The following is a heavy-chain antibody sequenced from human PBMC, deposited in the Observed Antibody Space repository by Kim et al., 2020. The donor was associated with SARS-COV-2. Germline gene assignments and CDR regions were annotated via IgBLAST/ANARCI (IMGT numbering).Heavy chain of an antibody. J-gene: IGHJ4*02. CDR2: IYYSGST. D-gene: IGHD2-2*02. V-gene: IGHV4-59*01. CDR1: GGSISSYY. CDR3: ARDGRNTAFDY. Sequence: SETLSLTCTVSGGSISSYYWSWIRQPPGKGLEWIGYIYYSGSTNYNPSLKSRVTISVDTSKNQFSLKLSSVTAADTAVYYCARDGRNTAFDYWGQGTLVTVSS.